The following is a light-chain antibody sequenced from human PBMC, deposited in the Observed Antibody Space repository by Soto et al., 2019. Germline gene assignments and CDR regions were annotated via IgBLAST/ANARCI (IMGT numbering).Light chain of an antibody. J-gene: IGKJ1*01. V-gene: IGKV1-39*01. Sequence: DIQMTQSPSSLSASVVDRATITCRASQSISSYLNCDQQKPGKAPKLLIYAASSLESGVPLRFSGSGSGTDFTLTIRSLQPEDFATYYCQQSYSTLWTFGQGTKVDIK. CDR1: QSISSY. CDR2: AAS. CDR3: QQSYSTLWT.